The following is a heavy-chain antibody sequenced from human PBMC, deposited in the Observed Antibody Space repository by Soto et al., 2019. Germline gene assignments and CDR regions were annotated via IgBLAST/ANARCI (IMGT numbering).Heavy chain of an antibody. D-gene: IGHD5-12*01. J-gene: IGHJ4*02. CDR3: TRDKMATINDRSFDY. CDR2: INPSGGST. V-gene: IGHV1-46*01. Sequence: VKVSCKASGYTFCSHYMHWVLQAPGQGLEWMGIINPSGGSTSYAQKFQGRVTMTRDTSTSTVYMELSSLRSEDTAVYYCTRDKMATINDRSFDYWGQGTLVTVSS. CDR1: GYTFCSHY.